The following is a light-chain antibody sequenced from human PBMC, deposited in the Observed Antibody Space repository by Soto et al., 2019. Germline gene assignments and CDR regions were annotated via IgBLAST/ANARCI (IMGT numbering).Light chain of an antibody. CDR2: EGS. V-gene: IGLV2-23*01. CDR3: CSYAGVV. CDR1: SSDVGRYNL. J-gene: IGLJ2*01. Sequence: QSVLTQSASVSGSPGQSISISCTGTSSDVGRYNLVSWYQQHPGKAPKLMIYEGSKRPSGVSNRFSGSKSGNTASLTISGLQAEDEADYYCCSYAGVVFGGGTKLTVL.